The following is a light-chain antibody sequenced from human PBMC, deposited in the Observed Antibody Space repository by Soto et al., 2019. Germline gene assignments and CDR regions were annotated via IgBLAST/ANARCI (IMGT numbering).Light chain of an antibody. Sequence: QSALTQPASVSGSPGQSITISCTGTSSDVGDYNYVSWHQQHPGKAPKVIIYEVTDRPSGVSNRFSGSKSGNTASLTISGLQPEDEALYYCSSYTSRSTVIFGGGTKVTVL. V-gene: IGLV2-14*01. J-gene: IGLJ2*01. CDR2: EVT. CDR1: SSDVGDYNY. CDR3: SSYTSRSTVI.